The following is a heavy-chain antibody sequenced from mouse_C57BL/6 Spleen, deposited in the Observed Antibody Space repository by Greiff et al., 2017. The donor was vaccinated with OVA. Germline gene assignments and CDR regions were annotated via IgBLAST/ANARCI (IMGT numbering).Heavy chain of an antibody. D-gene: IGHD2-1*01. CDR3: ARGNGNYEGYFDY. J-gene: IGHJ2*01. CDR2: ISYDGSN. CDR1: GYSITSGYY. Sequence: EVQLQQSGPGLVKPSQSLSLTCSVTGYSITSGYYWNWIRQFPGNKLEWMGYISYDGSNNYNPSLKNRISITRDTSKNQFFLKLNSVTTEDTATYYCARGNGNYEGYFDYWGQGTTLTVSS. V-gene: IGHV3-6*01.